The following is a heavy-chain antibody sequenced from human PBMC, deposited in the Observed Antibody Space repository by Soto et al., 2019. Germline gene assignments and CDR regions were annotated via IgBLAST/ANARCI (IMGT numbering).Heavy chain of an antibody. CDR2: IYWNDDK. D-gene: IGHD6-19*01. CDR1: GFSLSTSGAG. Sequence: QITLKDSGPALVKPTETLTLTCTFSGFSLSTSGAGVGWIRQPPGKDLEWLALIYWNDDKTYNPSLKSRLTITQDTSKEQVVLKMTNMDPVDTATYYCAHRFGGWEALDYWGQGTLVTVSS. V-gene: IGHV2-5*01. CDR3: AHRFGGWEALDY. J-gene: IGHJ4*02.